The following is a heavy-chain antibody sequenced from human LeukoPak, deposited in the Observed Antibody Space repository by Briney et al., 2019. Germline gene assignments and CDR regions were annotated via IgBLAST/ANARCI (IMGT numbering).Heavy chain of an antibody. Sequence: GASVKVSCKPSGFKFTSYDLSWVRQAPGQGLEWMGWINTNTGNPTYAQGFTGRFVFSLDTSVSTAYLQISSLKAEDTAVYYCARDHIAVAVGGAFDIWGQGTMVTVSS. D-gene: IGHD6-19*01. V-gene: IGHV7-4-1*02. J-gene: IGHJ3*02. CDR2: INTNTGNP. CDR1: GFKFTSYD. CDR3: ARDHIAVAVGGAFDI.